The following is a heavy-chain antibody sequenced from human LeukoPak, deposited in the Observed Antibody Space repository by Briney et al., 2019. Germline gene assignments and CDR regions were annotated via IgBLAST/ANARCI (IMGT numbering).Heavy chain of an antibody. J-gene: IGHJ4*02. D-gene: IGHD5-12*01. CDR3: ANKFRYSGYGSVRFDY. Sequence: TGGSLRLSCAASGFTFSSYAMSWVRQAPGKGLEWVSAISGSGGSTYYADSVKGRFTISRDNSKNTLYLQMNSLRAEDTAVYYCANKFRYSGYGSVRFDYWGQGTLVTVSS. CDR1: GFTFSSYA. V-gene: IGHV3-23*01. CDR2: ISGSGGST.